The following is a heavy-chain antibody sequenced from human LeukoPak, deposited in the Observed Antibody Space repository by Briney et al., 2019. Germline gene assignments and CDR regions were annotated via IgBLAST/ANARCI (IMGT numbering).Heavy chain of an antibody. V-gene: IGHV4-59*01. CDR2: IYYSGST. CDR3: ARGSFCAGDGRFPFAS. J-gene: IGHJ4*02. CDR1: GGSISGYY. Sequence: SETLSLTCTVSGGSISGYYWSWIRQPPGKGLEWIGYIYYSGSTNYNPSLKSRITISVDTSKNQFSLRLSSVTAADTAVYYCARGSFCAGDGRFPFASGGQEPRVTVSS. D-gene: IGHD2-21*02.